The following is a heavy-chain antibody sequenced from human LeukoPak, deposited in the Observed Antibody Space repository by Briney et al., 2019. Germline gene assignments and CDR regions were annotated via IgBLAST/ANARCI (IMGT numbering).Heavy chain of an antibody. J-gene: IGHJ4*02. CDR2: IYPGDSDT. V-gene: IGHV5-51*01. D-gene: IGHD5-18*01. CDR3: ARHDGYSYGYSPFDY. CDR1: GYSFTSYW. Sequence: GESLKISCKGSGYSFTSYWMGWVRQMPGKGLEWMGIIYPGDSDTRYSPSFQGQVTISADKSISTAYLQWSSLKASDTAMYYCARHDGYSYGYSPFDYWGQGTLVTVSS.